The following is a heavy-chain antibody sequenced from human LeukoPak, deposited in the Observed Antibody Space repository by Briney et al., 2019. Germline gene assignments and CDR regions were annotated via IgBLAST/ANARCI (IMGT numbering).Heavy chain of an antibody. J-gene: IGHJ4*02. CDR2: INWNGGST. D-gene: IGHD1-14*01. V-gene: IGHV3-20*04. CDR3: TRDRSRAEDD. Sequence: SGGSLRLSCAASGFTFEDYGMSWVRQAPGKGLEWVSGINWNGGSTDYADSVKGRFTISRDNANNLLYLQMNSLRGEDTAVYYCTRDRSRAEDDWGQGTLVTVSS. CDR1: GFTFEDYG.